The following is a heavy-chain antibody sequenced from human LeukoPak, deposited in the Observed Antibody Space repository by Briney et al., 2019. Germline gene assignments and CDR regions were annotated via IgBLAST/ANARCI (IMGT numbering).Heavy chain of an antibody. V-gene: IGHV4-39*02. CDR1: GVSVNSRTFF. CDR2: VYSTGNV. Sequence: SETLSLTCSVSGVSVNSRTFFWNCVRQPPGKGLEWIGSVYSTGNVYQSPSLQSRAAISVDASNNSFSLTLQSVTAADTAVYFCVRGAMVSKPGDFWGPGTLVIVSS. J-gene: IGHJ4*02. CDR3: VRGAMVSKPGDF. D-gene: IGHD2-8*01.